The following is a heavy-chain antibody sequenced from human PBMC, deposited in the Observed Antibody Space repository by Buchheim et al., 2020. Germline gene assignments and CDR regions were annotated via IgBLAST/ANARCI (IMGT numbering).Heavy chain of an antibody. CDR1: GYTFTGYY. Sequence: QVQLVQSGAEVKKPGASVKVSCKASGYTFTGYYMHWVRQAPGQGLEWMGWINPNSGGTNYAQKFQGRVTMTRDPSIRTAYMERSRVRSEDRAVYYSERGRVIRYFDLDYWGQGTL. D-gene: IGHD3-9*01. V-gene: IGHV1-2*02. J-gene: IGHJ4*02. CDR3: ERGRVIRYFDLDY. CDR2: INPNSGGT.